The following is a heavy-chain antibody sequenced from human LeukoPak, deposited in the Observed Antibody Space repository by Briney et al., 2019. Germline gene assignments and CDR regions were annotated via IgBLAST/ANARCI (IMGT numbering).Heavy chain of an antibody. CDR3: AKDWRVYITMIVVAFPDY. CDR1: GFTFSSYA. Sequence: GGSLRLSCAASGFTFSSYAMSWVRQAPGKGLEWVSSVSGNGESTYYADSVKGRVTISRDNSKNTLYLQMNSLRAEDTAVYYCAKDWRVYITMIVVAFPDYWGQGTLVTVSS. D-gene: IGHD3-22*01. V-gene: IGHV3-23*01. CDR2: VSGNGEST. J-gene: IGHJ4*02.